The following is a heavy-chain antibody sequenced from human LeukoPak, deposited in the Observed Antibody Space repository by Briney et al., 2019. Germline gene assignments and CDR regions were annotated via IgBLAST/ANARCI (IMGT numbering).Heavy chain of an antibody. Sequence: SETLSLTCSVSGVSVSSGSYYWSWIRQPPGKGLEWIGYIYDSGSTAYHPSLKSRVTISEDTSKNQFSLKLSSVTAADTAVYYCASLTYYYDSSGHSNWFDPWGQGTLVTVSS. J-gene: IGHJ5*02. V-gene: IGHV4-61*01. CDR2: IYDSGST. D-gene: IGHD3-22*01. CDR3: ASLTYYYDSSGHSNWFDP. CDR1: GVSVSSGSYY.